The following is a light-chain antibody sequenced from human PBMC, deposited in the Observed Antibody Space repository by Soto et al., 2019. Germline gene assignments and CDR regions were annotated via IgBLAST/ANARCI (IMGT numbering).Light chain of an antibody. V-gene: IGKV1-5*03. CDR1: QSVSGW. Sequence: DIQMTQSPSTLSASVGDTVTVTCRASQSVSGWLAWYQQKPGKAPKLLIYKTSTLESGVPSRFSGSGSGTEFTLTISSLQPDDFATYYCQHYNTYSQTFGQGTKVDNK. J-gene: IGKJ1*01. CDR2: KTS. CDR3: QHYNTYSQT.